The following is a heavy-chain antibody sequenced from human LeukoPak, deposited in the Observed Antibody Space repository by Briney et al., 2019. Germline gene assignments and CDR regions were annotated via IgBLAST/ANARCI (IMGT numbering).Heavy chain of an antibody. CDR2: IYYSGST. Sequence: SETLSLTCTVSGGSISSGGYYWSWIRQHPGKGLEWIGYIYYSGSTYYNPSLKSRATISVDTSKNQFSLKLSSVTAADTAVYYCARDRAGSSSWYDYWGQGTLVTVSS. V-gene: IGHV4-31*03. CDR1: GGSISSGGYY. J-gene: IGHJ4*02. D-gene: IGHD6-13*01. CDR3: ARDRAGSSSWYDY.